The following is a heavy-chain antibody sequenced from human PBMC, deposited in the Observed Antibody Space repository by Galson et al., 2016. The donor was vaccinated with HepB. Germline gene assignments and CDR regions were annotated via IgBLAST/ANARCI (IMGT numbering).Heavy chain of an antibody. CDR3: VRDIDWAFDS. CDR2: ISASGVT. CDR1: GFTFSISG. Sequence: SLRLSCAASGFTFSISGMHWVRQAPGKGLQWVAKISASGVTYHADSVWGRFTISRDDAKNSLDLEMNRLRDEDTAVYFCVRDIDWAFDSWGQGALVTVSS. D-gene: IGHD3-9*01. J-gene: IGHJ4*02. V-gene: IGHV3-48*02.